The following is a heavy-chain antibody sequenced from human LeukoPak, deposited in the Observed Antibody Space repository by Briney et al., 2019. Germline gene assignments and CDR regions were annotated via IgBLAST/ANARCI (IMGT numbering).Heavy chain of an antibody. CDR3: ARGFQQLVPSYFDY. D-gene: IGHD6-13*01. J-gene: IGHJ4*02. CDR2: MAYDETNK. V-gene: IGHV3-30-3*01. Sequence: GSLRLSCVASGFTFSSYAMHWVRQAPGKGLEWVGVMAYDETNKHYADSVKGRFTISRDNSKNTLYLEMIILRPEDTAVYYCARGFQQLVPSYFDYWGQGTLVTVSS. CDR1: GFTFSSYA.